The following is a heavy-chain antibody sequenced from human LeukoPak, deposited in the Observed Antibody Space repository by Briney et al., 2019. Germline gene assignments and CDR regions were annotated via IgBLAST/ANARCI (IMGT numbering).Heavy chain of an antibody. Sequence: GASVKVSCKASGGTFSSYAISWVRQAPGQGLEWMGGIIPIFGTANYAQKFQGRVTITADKSTSTAYMELSSLRSEDTAVYYCARSSSSSVAPRYYYYYYYMDVWGKGTTVTVSS. CDR1: GGTFSSYA. CDR2: IIPIFGTA. D-gene: IGHD6-6*01. J-gene: IGHJ6*03. CDR3: ARSSSSSVAPRYYYYYYYMDV. V-gene: IGHV1-69*06.